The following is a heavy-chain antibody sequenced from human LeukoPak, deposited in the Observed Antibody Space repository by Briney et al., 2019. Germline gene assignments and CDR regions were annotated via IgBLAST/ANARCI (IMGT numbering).Heavy chain of an antibody. D-gene: IGHD6-6*01. Sequence: GASVTVSFKASGGTFINYASSWVRQAPGQGGEGMGRIIPIFGIANYAQRFQGRVTITADKSTSTAYMELSSLRSEDTAVYYCARDKYSSSLGDYWGQGTLVTVSS. J-gene: IGHJ4*02. CDR2: IIPIFGIA. V-gene: IGHV1-69*04. CDR1: GGTFINYA. CDR3: ARDKYSSSLGDY.